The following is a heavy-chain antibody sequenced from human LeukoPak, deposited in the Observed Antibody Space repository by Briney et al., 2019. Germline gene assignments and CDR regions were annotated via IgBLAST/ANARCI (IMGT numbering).Heavy chain of an antibody. CDR1: GFTFSSYW. J-gene: IGHJ4*02. D-gene: IGHD3-9*01. Sequence: GGSLRLSCAASGFTFSSYWMSWVRQAPGKGLEWVSAISGSGGSTYYADSVKGRFTISRDNAKNTLYLQMNSLRAEDTAVYYCARTRLTGYDYWGQGTLVTVSS. CDR2: ISGSGGST. V-gene: IGHV3-23*01. CDR3: ARTRLTGYDY.